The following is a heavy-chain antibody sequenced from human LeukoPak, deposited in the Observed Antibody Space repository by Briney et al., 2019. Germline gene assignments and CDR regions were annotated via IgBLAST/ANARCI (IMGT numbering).Heavy chain of an antibody. J-gene: IGHJ4*02. D-gene: IGHD3-10*01. CDR2: INAGNGNT. Sequence: ASVKVSCKASGYTFTSYAMHSVRQSPGQRLEWMGWINAGNGNTKYSQKFQGRVTITRDTSASTAYMELSSLRSEDTGVYYCARDYDYGSGSYILDYWGQGTLVTVSS. CDR3: ARDYDYGSGSYILDY. CDR1: GYTFTSYA. V-gene: IGHV1-3*01.